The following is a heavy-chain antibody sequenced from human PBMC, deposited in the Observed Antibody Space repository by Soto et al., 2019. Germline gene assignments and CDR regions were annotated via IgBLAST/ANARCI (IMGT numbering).Heavy chain of an antibody. CDR2: IDPSDSYT. J-gene: IGHJ6*02. CDR3: ARRDCSSPSCYLSYYYGMDV. V-gene: IGHV5-10-1*01. Sequence: LGESLKISCQGSGYTFSSYWIIWVRQMPGKGLEWMGNIDPSDSYTKYSPSFQGHVTISADKSISTAYLQWSSLRASDTAVYYCARRDCSSPSCYLSYYYGMDVWGQGTTVTVSS. CDR1: GYTFSSYW. D-gene: IGHD2-2*01.